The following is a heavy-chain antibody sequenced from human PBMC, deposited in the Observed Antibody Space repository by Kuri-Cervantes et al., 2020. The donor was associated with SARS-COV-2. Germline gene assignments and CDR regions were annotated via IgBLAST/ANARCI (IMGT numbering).Heavy chain of an antibody. CDR2: IRYDGSDK. CDR1: GFTFSSYA. D-gene: IGHD3-10*01. CDR3: AKTPGMVYYGSRSLDY. V-gene: IGHV3-30*02. J-gene: IGHJ4*02. Sequence: WETLSLTCAASGFTFSSYAMSWVRQAPGKGLEWVAFIRYDGSDKYYGDSVKGRFTVSRDNSKNTLYLQMNSLKTEDTAVYYCAKTPGMVYYGSRSLDYWGQGTLVTVSS.